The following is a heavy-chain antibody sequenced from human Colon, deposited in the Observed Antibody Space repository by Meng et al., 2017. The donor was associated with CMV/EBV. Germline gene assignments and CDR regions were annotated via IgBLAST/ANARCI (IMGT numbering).Heavy chain of an antibody. CDR1: FTDYW. J-gene: IGHJ5*02. Sequence: FTDYWIAWVRQMPGKGLEWMGMIYAGDSDTRYSPPFQGQVSLSVDKSITTAYLLWSSLKASDTAMYYCARLRFGVATIKGGINWFDPWGQGTLVTVSS. CDR2: IYAGDSDT. D-gene: IGHD5-12*01. CDR3: ARLRFGVATIKGGINWFDP. V-gene: IGHV5-51*01.